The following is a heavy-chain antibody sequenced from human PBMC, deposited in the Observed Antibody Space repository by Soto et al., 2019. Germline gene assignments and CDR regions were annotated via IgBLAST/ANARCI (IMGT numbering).Heavy chain of an antibody. J-gene: IGHJ4*02. CDR2: VKSKINGGTV. Sequence: EVQLVESGGALIKPGGSLRLSCAASGFTFSYAWLNWVRQAPGKGLEWVGCVKSKINGGTVDYTAPVRGRFAISRDDSQNTVYLQMNSLKSDDTAVYYCVADLPDGGAYAFGYWGQGTLVTVSS. V-gene: IGHV3-15*07. CDR1: GFTFSYAW. CDR3: VADLPDGGAYAFGY. D-gene: IGHD2-2*01.